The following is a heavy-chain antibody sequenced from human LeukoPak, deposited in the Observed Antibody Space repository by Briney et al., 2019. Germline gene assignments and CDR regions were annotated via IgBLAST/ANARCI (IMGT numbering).Heavy chain of an antibody. CDR2: IHYSGST. CDR1: GGSISNSSYY. D-gene: IGHD3-9*01. Sequence: SETLSLTCTVSGGSISNSSYYWGWIRQPPGKGLEWIGAIHYSGSTYFDPSLKSRVTMSVDTSKNQFSLKLSSVTALDTAVYYCARQYYDILTGYPYYFDYWGQGTLVTVSS. J-gene: IGHJ4*02. CDR3: ARQYYDILTGYPYYFDY. V-gene: IGHV4-39*01.